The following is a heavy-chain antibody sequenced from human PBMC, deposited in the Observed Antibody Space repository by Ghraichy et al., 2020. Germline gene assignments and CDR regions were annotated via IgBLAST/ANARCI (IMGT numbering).Heavy chain of an antibody. V-gene: IGHV1-69*10. Sequence: AVKVSCKASGGTFSSYAISWVRQAPGQGLEWMGGIIPILGIANYAQKFQGRVTITADKSTSTAYMELSSLRSEDTAVYYCARGRGILTGYPPERLLFSAFDIWGQGTMVTVSS. CDR1: GGTFSSYA. CDR3: ARGRGILTGYPPERLLFSAFDI. D-gene: IGHD3-9*01. CDR2: IIPILGIA. J-gene: IGHJ3*02.